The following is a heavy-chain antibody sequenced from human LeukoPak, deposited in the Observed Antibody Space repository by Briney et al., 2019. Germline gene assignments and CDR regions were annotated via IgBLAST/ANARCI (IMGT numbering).Heavy chain of an antibody. V-gene: IGHV3-23*01. CDR3: AKAMCSGGSCYCHLDY. CDR1: GFTFSGYA. CDR2: ISGSGGNT. J-gene: IGHJ4*02. D-gene: IGHD2-15*01. Sequence: GGLRLSCAASGFTFSGYAMSWGRQAPGKGLEWVSVISGSGGNTYYADSVKGRLIISRDNSNNTLYLQLNSLRAEDTAIYYCAKAMCSGGSCYCHLDYWGQGTLVTVSS.